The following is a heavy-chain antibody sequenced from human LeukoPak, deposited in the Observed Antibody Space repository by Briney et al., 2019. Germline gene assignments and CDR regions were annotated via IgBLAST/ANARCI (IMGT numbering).Heavy chain of an antibody. CDR1: RFTFSNYW. Sequence: GGSLRLSCAASRFTFSNYWMSWVRQAPGKGLEWVSGISWNSGSIGYADSVKGRFTISRDNAKNSLYLQMNSLRAEDTALYYCAKAGELRYFVWNYFDYWGQGTLVTVSS. J-gene: IGHJ4*02. CDR2: ISWNSGSI. V-gene: IGHV3-9*01. D-gene: IGHD3-9*01. CDR3: AKAGELRYFVWNYFDY.